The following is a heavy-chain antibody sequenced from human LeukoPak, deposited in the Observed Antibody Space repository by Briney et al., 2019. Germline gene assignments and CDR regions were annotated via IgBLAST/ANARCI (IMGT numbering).Heavy chain of an antibody. J-gene: IGHJ3*02. V-gene: IGHV4-39*07. CDR3: ARGITMIVVVGDAFDI. Sequence: KFSETLSLTCTVSGGSISSSSYYWGWIRQPPGKGLEWIGSIYYSGSTYYNPSLKSRVTISVDTSKNQSSLKLSSVTAADTAVYYCARGITMIVVVGDAFDIWGQGTMVTVSS. D-gene: IGHD3-22*01. CDR1: GGSISSSSYY. CDR2: IYYSGST.